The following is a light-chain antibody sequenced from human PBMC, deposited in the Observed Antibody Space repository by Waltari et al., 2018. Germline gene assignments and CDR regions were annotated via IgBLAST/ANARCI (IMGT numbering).Light chain of an antibody. Sequence: EIVMTQSPATLSVSPGERATLSCRASQSVSSNLAWYQQTPGQSPRLLIYGASTRATGIAARFSGSGSGTEFTLTISSLQSEDFALYYCQKYNDWPRTFGQGTKVEI. CDR2: GAS. V-gene: IGKV3-15*01. CDR3: QKYNDWPRT. J-gene: IGKJ1*01. CDR1: QSVSSN.